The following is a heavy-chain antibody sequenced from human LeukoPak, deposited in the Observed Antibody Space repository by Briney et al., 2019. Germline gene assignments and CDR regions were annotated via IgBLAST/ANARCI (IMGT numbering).Heavy chain of an antibody. V-gene: IGHV4-59*01. D-gene: IGHD6-13*01. J-gene: IGHJ4*02. CDR3: WYVDY. CDR2: IFYSGST. Sequence: PSETLSLTCTVSGGSISPYYWSWIRQPPGEGLEWIGYIFYSGSTNYNPSLKSRVTMSLDTSKNQFSLKLSSDCARLRRDSSSWYVDYWGQGTLVTVSS. CDR1: GGSISPYY.